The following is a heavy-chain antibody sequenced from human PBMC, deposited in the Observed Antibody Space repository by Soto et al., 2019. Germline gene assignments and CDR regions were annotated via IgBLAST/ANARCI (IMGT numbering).Heavy chain of an antibody. Sequence: EVQLLESGGGLVQPGGSLRLSCAASGFTFSNYALSWVRQAPGKGLEWVSTITGSGSGTYYADSVKGRLTISRDNSKNTLYLQMNSLSVEDTAVYYCAQCDMVSQGPFDYWGQGTLVTVSS. D-gene: IGHD2-8*01. J-gene: IGHJ4*02. V-gene: IGHV3-23*01. CDR3: AQCDMVSQGPFDY. CDR2: ITGSGSGT. CDR1: GFTFSNYA.